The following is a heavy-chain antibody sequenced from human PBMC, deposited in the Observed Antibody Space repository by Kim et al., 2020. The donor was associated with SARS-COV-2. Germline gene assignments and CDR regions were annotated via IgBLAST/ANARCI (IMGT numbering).Heavy chain of an antibody. CDR3: ARGAGRPLDYDFWSGCRSPAYYYYSMDV. V-gene: IGHV3-74*01. CDR1: GFTFSSYW. D-gene: IGHD3-3*01. CDR2: INSDGSST. Sequence: GGSLRLSCAASGFTFSSYWMHWVRQAPGKGLVWVSRINSDGSSTSYADSVKGRFTISRDNAKNTLYLQMNSLRAEDTAVYYCARGAGRPLDYDFWSGCRSPAYYYYSMDVWGQGTTVTVSS. J-gene: IGHJ6*02.